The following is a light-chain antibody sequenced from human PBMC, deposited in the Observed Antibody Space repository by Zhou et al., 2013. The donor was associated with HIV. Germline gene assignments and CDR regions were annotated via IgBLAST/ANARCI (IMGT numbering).Light chain of an antibody. V-gene: IGKV3-11*01. J-gene: IGKJ4*01. CDR1: QRLTTP. Sequence: RATLSCRASQRLTTPLAWYQQTPGRAPRLLIYDTSTRATGISARFAGTGSGTDFTLIINGLEAQDSAVYYCQQHGNWPPIAFGGGT. CDR3: QQHGNWPPIA. CDR2: DTS.